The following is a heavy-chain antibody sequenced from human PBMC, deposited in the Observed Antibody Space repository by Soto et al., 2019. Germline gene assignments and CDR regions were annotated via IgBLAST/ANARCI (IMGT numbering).Heavy chain of an antibody. V-gene: IGHV3-30-3*01. CDR1: GFTLSPYP. Sequence: QVQLVESGGGVVQPGRSLRLSCAASGFTLSPYPMHWVRQPPGKGLEWVAVISFDGGNKFYADSVKGRFTVSRDNSRNTLYLQMNSLRVEDTAVYFCARDPSVDPAMVSYFDYGGQGTLVTVSS. CDR2: ISFDGGNK. J-gene: IGHJ4*02. D-gene: IGHD5-18*01. CDR3: ARDPSVDPAMVSYFDY.